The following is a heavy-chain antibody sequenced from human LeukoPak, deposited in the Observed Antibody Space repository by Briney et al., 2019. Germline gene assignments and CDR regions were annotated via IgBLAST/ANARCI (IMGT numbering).Heavy chain of an antibody. Sequence: PAGSLRLSCAASGFTFDDYGMSWVRQAPGKGLEWFSGINWNGGSTGYADSVKGRFTISRDNAKNSLYLQMNSLRAEDTALYYCASRYDSSGFGFDPWGQGTLVTVSS. D-gene: IGHD3-22*01. CDR1: GFTFDDYG. V-gene: IGHV3-20*04. J-gene: IGHJ5*02. CDR3: ASRYDSSGFGFDP. CDR2: INWNGGST.